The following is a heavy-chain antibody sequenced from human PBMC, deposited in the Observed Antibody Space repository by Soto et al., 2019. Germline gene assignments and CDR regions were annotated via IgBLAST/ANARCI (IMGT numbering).Heavy chain of an antibody. CDR3: ARDHDRLDY. CDR2: IYYSGST. CDR1: GGSISSYY. V-gene: IGHV4-59*01. Sequence: QVQLQESGPGLVKPSETLSLTCTVSGGSISSYYWSWIRQPPGKGLEWIGYIYYSGSTKYNPSLKSRVTISVDTSKNQFSLKLSSVTAADTAMYYCARDHDRLDYWGQGTLVTVSS. J-gene: IGHJ4*02. D-gene: IGHD1-1*01.